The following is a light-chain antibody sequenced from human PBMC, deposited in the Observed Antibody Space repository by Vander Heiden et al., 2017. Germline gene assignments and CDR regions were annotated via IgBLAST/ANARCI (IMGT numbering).Light chain of an antibody. Sequence: SYELSQPPSVSVSPGQTARITCSGDKLGDKYACWYQQKPGQSPLLVIYQDNKRPSGIPERFSGSNSGNTATLTISGTQAMDEADYYCQAWDTSTAWKVFGGGTKLTVL. CDR2: QDN. V-gene: IGLV3-1*01. J-gene: IGLJ2*01. CDR3: QAWDTSTAWKV. CDR1: KLGDKY.